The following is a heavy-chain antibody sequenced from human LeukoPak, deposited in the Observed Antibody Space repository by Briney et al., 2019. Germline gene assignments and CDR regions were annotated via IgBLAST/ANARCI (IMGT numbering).Heavy chain of an antibody. J-gene: IGHJ4*02. CDR3: ASRPIVVVEN. CDR2: IYYTGST. V-gene: IGHV4-39*01. Sequence: SETLSLTCTVSGGSISSGSYYWGWIRQPPGKGLEWIGSIYYTGSTYYNPSLKSRVTISVDTSKNQFSLKLRSVTAADTAVYYCASRPIVVVENWGQGTLVTASS. CDR1: GGSISSGSYY. D-gene: IGHD3-22*01.